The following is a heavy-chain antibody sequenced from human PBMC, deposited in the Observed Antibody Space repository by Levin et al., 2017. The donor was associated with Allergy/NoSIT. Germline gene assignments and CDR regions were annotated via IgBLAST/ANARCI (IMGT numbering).Heavy chain of an antibody. Sequence: GESLKISCAASGFTFITYCMTWVRQAPGRGLEWISSISASGGSIDYTDSVKGRFTVSRDNSKNTLFLQMNSLGAEDTAVYYCAKAFYDSSRRGFKDAFDIWGQGAMVTVSS. J-gene: IGHJ3*02. CDR1: GFTFITYC. CDR2: ISASGGSI. CDR3: AKAFYDSSRRGFKDAFDI. D-gene: IGHD2-2*01. V-gene: IGHV3-23*01.